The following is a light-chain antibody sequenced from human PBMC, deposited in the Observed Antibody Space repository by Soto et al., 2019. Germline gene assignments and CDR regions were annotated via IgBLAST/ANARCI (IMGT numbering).Light chain of an antibody. Sequence: QSVLTQPPSVSATPGQTVTIPCSGSNSNIGNNYVSWYQKLPGTAPKLLIYDNNKRPSEIPDRFSGSKSGPSATLGITGLQTGDEADYYCGTWDSSLSAGVFGTGTKLTVL. V-gene: IGLV1-51*01. CDR2: DNN. CDR3: GTWDSSLSAGV. CDR1: NSNIGNNY. J-gene: IGLJ1*01.